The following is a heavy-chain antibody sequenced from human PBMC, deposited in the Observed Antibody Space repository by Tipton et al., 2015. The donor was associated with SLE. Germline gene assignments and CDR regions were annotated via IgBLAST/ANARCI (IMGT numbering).Heavy chain of an antibody. CDR1: GYSISSVYY. D-gene: IGHD6-13*01. V-gene: IGHV4-38-2*02. CDR2: IYHRGST. Sequence: TLSLTCAVSGYSISSVYYWGWFRPPPGKGLEWIGSIYHRGSTCYNPSLKSRVTISVDTSKNQFSLKLSSVTAADTAVYYCAREGDASWYAGNFHFWGQGTLVTVSS. CDR3: AREGDASWYAGNFHF. J-gene: IGHJ4*02.